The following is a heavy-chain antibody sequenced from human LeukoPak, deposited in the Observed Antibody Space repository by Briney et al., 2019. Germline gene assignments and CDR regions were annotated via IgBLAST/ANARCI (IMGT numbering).Heavy chain of an antibody. V-gene: IGHV4-59*01. CDR3: AREEVIVATTSQYNWFDP. D-gene: IGHD5-12*01. CDR2: IYYSGST. CDR1: GGSISSYY. J-gene: IGHJ5*02. Sequence: PSETLSLTCTVSGGSISSYYWSWIRQPPGKGLEWIGYIYYSGSTNYNPSLKSRVTISVDTSKNQFSLKLSSVTAADTAVYYCAREEVIVATTSQYNWFDPWGQGTLVTVSS.